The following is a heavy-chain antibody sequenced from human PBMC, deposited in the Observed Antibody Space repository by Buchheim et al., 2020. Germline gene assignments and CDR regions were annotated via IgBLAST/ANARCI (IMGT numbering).Heavy chain of an antibody. CDR1: GYSFTSYW. CDR2: IYPGDSHT. D-gene: IGHD3-3*02. J-gene: IGHJ6*02. V-gene: IGHV5-51*01. Sequence: EVQLVQSGAEVKKPGESLKISCKGSGYSFTSYWIAWVRQMPGKGLEWMGIIYPGDSHTRYSPSFQGQVTISADKSIRTAYLQWSSLKASDIATYFCARRGIIGSDYYGMDVWGQGTT. CDR3: ARRGIIGSDYYGMDV.